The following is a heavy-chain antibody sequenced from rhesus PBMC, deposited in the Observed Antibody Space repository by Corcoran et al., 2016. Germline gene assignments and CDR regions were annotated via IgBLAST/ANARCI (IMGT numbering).Heavy chain of an antibody. CDR1: GFTFSGYE. CDR3: ARHRRYYGLDS. J-gene: IGHJ6*01. CDR2: IGCDSSYT. Sequence: EVQLAESGGGLVQPGGSLRLSCAASGFTFSGYEMHWVRQAPGKGLESVSVIGCDSSYTHYADSVKGRFTNSRANAKNSLSLQMNSLRAEDTAVYYCARHRRYYGLDSWGQGVVVTVSS. V-gene: IGHV3-115*02.